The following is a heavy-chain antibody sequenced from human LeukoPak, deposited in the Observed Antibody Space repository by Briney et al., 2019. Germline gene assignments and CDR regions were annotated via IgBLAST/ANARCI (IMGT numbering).Heavy chain of an antibody. J-gene: IGHJ4*02. CDR1: GFTFTNFA. D-gene: IGHD6-19*01. CDR3: AKGGIAVTGRYYFDY. V-gene: IGHV3-23*01. CDR2: ISSSGGST. Sequence: GGSLRLSCAASGFTFTNFAMTWVRQAPGKGLEWVSTISSSGGSTYYADSVKGRFTISRDNSKNTLYLQMHSLIAEDTAVYYCAKGGIAVTGRYYFDYWGQGTPVTVSS.